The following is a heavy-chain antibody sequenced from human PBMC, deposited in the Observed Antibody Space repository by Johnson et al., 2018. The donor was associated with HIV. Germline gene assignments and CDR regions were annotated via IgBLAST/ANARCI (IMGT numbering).Heavy chain of an antibody. Sequence: QVQLVESGGGEVQPGGSLRLSCVASGFDFGAYGMNWVRQAPGKGLEWVAFIRYDGNRRDYADSVKGRFTIARDNAMNTLFLEMKSLRAEDTAVYYCAKVSGYYDSLSAGWAFDIWGQGTMVTVSS. V-gene: IGHV3-30*02. CDR3: AKVSGYYDSLSAGWAFDI. D-gene: IGHD3-22*01. CDR2: IRYDGNRR. CDR1: GFDFGAYG. J-gene: IGHJ3*02.